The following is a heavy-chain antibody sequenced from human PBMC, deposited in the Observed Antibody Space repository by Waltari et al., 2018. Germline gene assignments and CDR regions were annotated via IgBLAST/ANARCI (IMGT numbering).Heavy chain of an antibody. J-gene: IGHJ5*02. D-gene: IGHD4-17*01. CDR3: ARDRRSPDDYGDYWFDP. V-gene: IGHV1-69*13. CDR2: IIPIFGTA. Sequence: QVQLVQSGAEVKKPGSSVKVSCKASGGTFSSYAISWVRQAPGQGLEWMGGIIPIFGTANYAQKFQGRVTITADESTSTAYMELSSLRSEDTAVYYCARDRRSPDDYGDYWFDPWGQGTLVTVSS. CDR1: GGTFSSYA.